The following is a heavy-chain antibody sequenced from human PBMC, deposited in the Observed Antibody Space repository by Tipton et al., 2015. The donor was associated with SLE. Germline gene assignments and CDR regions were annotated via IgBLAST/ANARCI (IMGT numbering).Heavy chain of an antibody. CDR3: ATTYYYDSSGYSPFDY. D-gene: IGHD3-22*01. CDR2: ISSSGATI. V-gene: IGHV3-48*03. CDR1: GITFSSHE. Sequence: SLRLSCAASGITFSSHEMKWVRQAPGKGLEWVSYISSSGATIYYADSVKGRFTISRDNAKNSLYLQMKSLRAEDTAVYYCATTYYYDSSGYSPFDYWGQGTLVTVSS. J-gene: IGHJ4*02.